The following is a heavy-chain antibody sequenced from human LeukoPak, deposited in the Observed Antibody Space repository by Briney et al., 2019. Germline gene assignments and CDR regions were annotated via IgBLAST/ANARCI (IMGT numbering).Heavy chain of an antibody. J-gene: IGHJ5*02. CDR1: GDSISSSSYY. Sequence: SETLSLTCTVSGDSISSSSYYWSWIRQPPGKGLEWIGYIYYSGSTNYNPSLKSRVTISVDTSKNQFSLKLSSVTAADTAVYYCARGRRVGATASWGQGTLVTVSS. CDR3: ARGRRVGATAS. CDR2: IYYSGST. D-gene: IGHD1-26*01. V-gene: IGHV4-61*01.